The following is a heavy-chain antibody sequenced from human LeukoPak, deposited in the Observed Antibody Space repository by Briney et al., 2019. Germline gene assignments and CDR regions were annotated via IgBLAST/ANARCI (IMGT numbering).Heavy chain of an antibody. V-gene: IGHV3-23*01. CDR3: ARGSEYTYAFTGRERTKSRLDY. Sequence: PGGSLRLSCAASGFTFSSYAMSWVRQAPGKGLEWVSAISGSGGSTYYPDSVKGRFTISRDNSKNTLYLQMNSLRAEDTAVYYCARGSEYTYAFTGRERTKSRLDYWGQGTLVTVSS. D-gene: IGHD3-16*01. CDR2: ISGSGGST. J-gene: IGHJ4*02. CDR1: GFTFSSYA.